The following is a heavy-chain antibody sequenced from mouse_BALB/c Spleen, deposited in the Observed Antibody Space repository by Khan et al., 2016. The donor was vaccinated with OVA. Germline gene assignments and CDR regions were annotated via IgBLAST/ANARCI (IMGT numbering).Heavy chain of an antibody. D-gene: IGHD1-1*01. CDR2: INTYTGEP. V-gene: IGHV9-3-1*01. J-gene: IGHJ4*01. CDR3: ARTACGSGYDDAIDD. Sequence: QIQLVQSGPELKQPGETVKISCKASGYIFTNYEMTWVKQPPGKGLKWMGWINTYTGEPTYAADFKGRFAFSLETSANTAYLQINNLTNEDTATNFCARTACGSGYDDAIDDWGQGTAVTVSS. CDR1: GYIFTNYE.